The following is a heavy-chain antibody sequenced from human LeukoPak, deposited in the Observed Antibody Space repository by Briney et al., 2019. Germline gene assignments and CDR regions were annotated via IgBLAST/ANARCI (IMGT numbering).Heavy chain of an antibody. CDR3: ARVGEKGYYYDSSGPDY. J-gene: IGHJ4*02. CDR2: IYHSGGT. CDR1: GYSISSGYY. V-gene: IGHV4-38-2*02. Sequence: SETLSLTCTVSGYSISSGYYWGWIRQPPGKGLGGFGRIYHSGGTYYNPSLKSRVTISVDASKNQFSVKLRSVTAADTAVYLCARVGEKGYYYDSSGPDYWGQGTLVTVSS. D-gene: IGHD3-22*01.